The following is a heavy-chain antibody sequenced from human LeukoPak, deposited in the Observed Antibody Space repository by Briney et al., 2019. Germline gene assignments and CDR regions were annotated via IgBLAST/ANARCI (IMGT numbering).Heavy chain of an antibody. CDR2: IYYSGST. J-gene: IGHJ4*02. D-gene: IGHD3-10*01. Sequence: SETLSLTCAVYGGSFSGYYWGWIRQPPGKGLEWIGSIYYSGSTYYNPSLKSRVTISVDTSKNQFSLKLSSVTAADTAVYYCASRSTMVRAFDYWGQGTLVTVSS. V-gene: IGHV4-34*01. CDR1: GGSFSGYY. CDR3: ASRSTMVRAFDY.